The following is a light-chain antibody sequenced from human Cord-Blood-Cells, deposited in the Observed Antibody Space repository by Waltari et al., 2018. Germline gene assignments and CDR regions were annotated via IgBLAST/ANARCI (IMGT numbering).Light chain of an antibody. CDR2: EVI. V-gene: IGLV2-23*02. Sequence: QSALTHPASVSGSPGQSITISCTGTSSDVGSYNLVSWYQQHPGKAHKLIIYEVIKRPSGVSNRFSGSKSGNTASLTISGLQAEDEADYYCCSYAGSSTLVFGGGTKLTVL. CDR3: CSYAGSSTLV. CDR1: SSDVGSYNL. J-gene: IGLJ2*01.